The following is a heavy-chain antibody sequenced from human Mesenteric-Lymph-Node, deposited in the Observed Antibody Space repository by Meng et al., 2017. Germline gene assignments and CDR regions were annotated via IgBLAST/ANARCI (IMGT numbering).Heavy chain of an antibody. Sequence: GSLRLSCAVSGYSISSGYYWGWIRQPPGKGLEWIGTIYESASTYYNPSLKSRITIPVDTSKNQFSLRLTSVTAADTAVYYCARTRAPHNWFDPWGQGTLVTVSS. CDR2: IYESAST. CDR3: ARTRAPHNWFDP. J-gene: IGHJ5*02. V-gene: IGHV4-38-2*01. CDR1: GYSISSGYY.